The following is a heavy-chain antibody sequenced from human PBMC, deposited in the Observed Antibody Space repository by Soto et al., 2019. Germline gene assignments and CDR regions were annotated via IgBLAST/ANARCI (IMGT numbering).Heavy chain of an antibody. V-gene: IGHV3-33*01. CDR1: GFTFSTSG. Sequence: GWSIGISCAACGFTFSTSGVHVVRQNPGKGLEWVALIWSHGNTERYADSVKGRFTISRDNSRNTLYLQMDSLRAEDTAVYYCASEFDGSSRYFDYCGQGTLVTGSS. J-gene: IGHJ4*02. D-gene: IGHD5-18*01. CDR3: ASEFDGSSRYFDY. CDR2: IWSHGNTE.